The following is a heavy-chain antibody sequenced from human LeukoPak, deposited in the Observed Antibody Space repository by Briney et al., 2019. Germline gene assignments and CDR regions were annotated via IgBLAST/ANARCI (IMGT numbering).Heavy chain of an antibody. D-gene: IGHD5-18*01. CDR1: GGTFSSYA. J-gene: IGHJ5*02. Sequence: SVKVSCKASGGTFSSYAISWVRQAPGQGLEWMGGIIPIFGTANYAQKFQGRVTITADESTSTAYMELSSLRSEDTAVYYCARDENTAMVSGPWGQGTLVTVSS. CDR3: ARDENTAMVSGP. CDR2: IIPIFGTA. V-gene: IGHV1-69*13.